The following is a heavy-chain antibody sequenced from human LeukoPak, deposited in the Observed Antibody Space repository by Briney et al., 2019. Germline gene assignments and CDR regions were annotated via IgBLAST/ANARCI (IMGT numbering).Heavy chain of an antibody. CDR3: ARERGGYSYGDY. CDR1: GYTFSSYG. D-gene: IGHD5-18*01. CDR2: INTYNGNT. J-gene: IGHJ4*02. Sequence: GASVKVSCKASGYTFSSYGISWVRQAPGQGLEWMGWINTYNGNTNYAQKLQGRVTMTTDTSTSTAYMELRSLRSDDTAVYYCARERGGYSYGDYWGQGTLVTVPS. V-gene: IGHV1-18*01.